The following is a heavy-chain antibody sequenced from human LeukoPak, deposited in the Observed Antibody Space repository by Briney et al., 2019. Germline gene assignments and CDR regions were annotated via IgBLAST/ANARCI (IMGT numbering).Heavy chain of an antibody. CDR3: AREQGSGSYNY. CDR1: GGSISSYY. CDR2: IYYSGST. D-gene: IGHD3-10*01. J-gene: IGHJ4*02. V-gene: IGHV4-59*01. Sequence: SETLSLTCTVSGGSISSYYWSWIRQPPGKGLEWIGYIYYSGSTNYNPSLKSRVTISVDTSKNQSSLKLSSVTAADTAVYYCAREQGSGSYNYWGQGTLVTVSS.